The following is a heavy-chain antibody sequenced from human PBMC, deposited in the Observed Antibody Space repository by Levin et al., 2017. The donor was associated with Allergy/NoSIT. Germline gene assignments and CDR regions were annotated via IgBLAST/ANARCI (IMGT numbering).Heavy chain of an antibody. CDR3: ARVRIPIALDALDI. J-gene: IGHJ3*02. Sequence: SETLSLTCTVSGGSISSGDYYWSWIRQPPGKGLEWIGYIYYSGTTYYNPSLKSRVTISVDTSKNQFSVNLSSVTAADTAVYYCARVRIPIALDALDIWGQGTMVTVSS. CDR2: IYYSGTT. D-gene: IGHD2-21*01. V-gene: IGHV4-30-4*01. CDR1: GGSISSGDYY.